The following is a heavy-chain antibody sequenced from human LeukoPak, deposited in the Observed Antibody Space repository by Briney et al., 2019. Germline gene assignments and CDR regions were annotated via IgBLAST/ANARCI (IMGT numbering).Heavy chain of an antibody. CDR3: ARGLSGYYDSSGARPSFLDY. D-gene: IGHD3-22*01. CDR1: GFTFSSYS. CDR2: ISSSSSYI. Sequence: TGGSLRLSCAASGFTFSSYSMNWVRQAPGKGLEWVSSISSSSSYIYYADSVKGRFTISRDNAKNSLYLQMNSLRAEDTAVYYCARGLSGYYDSSGARPSFLDYWGQGTLVTVSS. V-gene: IGHV3-21*01. J-gene: IGHJ4*02.